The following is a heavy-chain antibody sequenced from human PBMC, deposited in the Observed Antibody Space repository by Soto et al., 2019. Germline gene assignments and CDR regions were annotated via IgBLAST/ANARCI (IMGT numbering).Heavy chain of an antibody. CDR1: GESISSDGHY. D-gene: IGHD3-16*02. J-gene: IGHJ6*02. CDR3: AKENRFTCPKNYSVMDV. Sequence: QVQLQESGPGLVKPSQTLSLTCTVSGESISSDGHYWSWIRQHPGKGLEWIGNIYYSGITNYNPSLTSRFPISVDTSKNQFSLELSSVTAADTAVYYCAKENRFTCPKNYSVMDVWGQGTTVTVSS. CDR2: IYYSGIT. V-gene: IGHV4-31*03.